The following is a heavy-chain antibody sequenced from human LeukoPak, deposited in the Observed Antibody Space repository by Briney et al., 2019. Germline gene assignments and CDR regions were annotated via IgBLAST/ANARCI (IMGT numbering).Heavy chain of an antibody. CDR3: ARLLPFWSGHWGSYFDY. CDR2: IYHSGST. D-gene: IGHD3-3*01. Sequence: PSETLSLTCAVSGYSLSSGYYWGWIRQPPGKGLGWIGSIYHSGSTYYNPSLKSRVTISVDTSKNQFSLKLSSVTAADTAVYYCARLLPFWSGHWGSYFDYWGQGTLVTVSS. J-gene: IGHJ4*02. V-gene: IGHV4-38-2*01. CDR1: GYSLSSGYY.